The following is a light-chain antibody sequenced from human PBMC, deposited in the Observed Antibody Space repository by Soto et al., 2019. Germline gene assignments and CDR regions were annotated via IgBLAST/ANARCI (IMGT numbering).Light chain of an antibody. CDR1: QSISSN. J-gene: IGKJ1*01. V-gene: IGKV3-15*01. CDR2: GAS. Sequence: IVMTQSPATLSVSPGERATLSCRASQSISSNLAWYQQKPGQAPRLLIYGASTRATGIPARFSGSGSGTEFTLAISGLQSEDFALYYCQQYYNWPRTFGQGTKVEIK. CDR3: QQYYNWPRT.